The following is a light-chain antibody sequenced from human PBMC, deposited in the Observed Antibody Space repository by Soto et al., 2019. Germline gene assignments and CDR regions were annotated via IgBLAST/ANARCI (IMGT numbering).Light chain of an antibody. CDR2: GAS. J-gene: IGKJ1*01. CDR3: QQYDNWPWT. CDR1: QSVSSY. Sequence: IVLTQSPANLSLSPGERATLSCRASQSVSSYLAWYQRKPGQAPRLLIYGASTRAAGFPARFSGSGSGTDFTLTISSLQSEDFAVYYCQQYDNWPWTFGQGTKVDIK. V-gene: IGKV3-15*01.